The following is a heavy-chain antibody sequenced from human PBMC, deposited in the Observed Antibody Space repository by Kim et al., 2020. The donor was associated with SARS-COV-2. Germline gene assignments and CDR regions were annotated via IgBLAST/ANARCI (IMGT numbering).Heavy chain of an antibody. V-gene: IGHV4-34*01. CDR3: ARGRRITIFGVVILVGHMDV. D-gene: IGHD3-3*01. J-gene: IGHJ6*03. Sequence: SRVTISVDTSKNQFSLKLSSVTAADTAVYYCARGRRITIFGVVILVGHMDVWGKGTTVTVSS.